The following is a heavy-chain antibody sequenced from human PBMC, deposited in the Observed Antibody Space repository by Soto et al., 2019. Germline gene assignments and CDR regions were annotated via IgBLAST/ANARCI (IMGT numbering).Heavy chain of an antibody. CDR3: VRFSILVSGRGRGAFFDS. Sequence: EVQLVESGGGLVQPGGSLRLSCAASGFTFSNYWMSWVRQVPGKGLAWVSNIKEDGSEKYYVDSVKGRFTISRDNAKNSVHLQMNSLRDEDTAVYYCVRFSILVSGRGRGAFFDSWGQGTPVPVSS. V-gene: IGHV3-7*03. D-gene: IGHD6-19*01. CDR2: IKEDGSEK. CDR1: GFTFSNYW. J-gene: IGHJ4*02.